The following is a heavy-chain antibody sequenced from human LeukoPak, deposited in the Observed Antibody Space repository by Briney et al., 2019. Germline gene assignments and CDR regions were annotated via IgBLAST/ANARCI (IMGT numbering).Heavy chain of an antibody. CDR1: GGSFSGYY. Sequence: PSETLSLTCAVYGGSFSGYYWSWIRQPPGKGLEWIGEINHSGSTNYNPSLKSRVTISVDTSKNQFSLKLSSVTAADTAVYYCARVMITFGGVNSWGQGTLVTVSS. D-gene: IGHD3-16*01. CDR3: ARVMITFGGVNS. J-gene: IGHJ5*02. CDR2: INHSGST. V-gene: IGHV4-34*01.